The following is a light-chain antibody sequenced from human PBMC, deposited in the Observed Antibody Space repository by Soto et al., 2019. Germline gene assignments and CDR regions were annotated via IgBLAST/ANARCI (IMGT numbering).Light chain of an antibody. CDR3: QQLNSYPPGFT. CDR1: QGISSY. Sequence: IQLTQSPSFLSASVGDRVTITCRASQGISSYLAWFQQKPGKAPKLLIYAASTLQSGVPSRFSGTGSGTEFTLTISCLQPEDFATYYCQQLNSYPPGFTFGPGTKVDIK. J-gene: IGKJ3*01. V-gene: IGKV1-9*01. CDR2: AAS.